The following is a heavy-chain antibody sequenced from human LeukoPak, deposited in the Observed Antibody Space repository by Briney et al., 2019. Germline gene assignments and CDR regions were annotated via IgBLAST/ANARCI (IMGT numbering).Heavy chain of an antibody. CDR1: GFTFRNYA. CDR2: ISGSGGNT. CDR3: AKGSKVTVDDVDVFDV. V-gene: IGHV3-23*01. Sequence: GGSLRLSCAASGFTFRNYAMSWVRQAPGKGLEWVSTISGSGGNTYYADSVKGRLTTSRGDSKNTLYLQMNSLRAEDTAVYFCAKGSKVTVDDVDVFDVWGQGTMVTVSS. D-gene: IGHD4-17*01. J-gene: IGHJ3*01.